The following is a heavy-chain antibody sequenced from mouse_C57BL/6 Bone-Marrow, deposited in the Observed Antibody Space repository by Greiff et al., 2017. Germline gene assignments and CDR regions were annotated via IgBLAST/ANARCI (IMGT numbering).Heavy chain of an antibody. CDR1: GYTFTSSG. CDR3: ARWDYGSSYNWYFDV. V-gene: IGHV1-81*01. J-gene: IGHJ1*03. Sequence: VQLQQSGAELARPGASVKLSCKASGYTFTSSGISWVKQRTGQGLEWIGEIYPRSGNTYYNEKFKGKATLTADKSSSTAYMELRSLTSEDSAVYFCARWDYGSSYNWYFDVWGTGTTVTVSS. D-gene: IGHD1-1*01. CDR2: IYPRSGNT.